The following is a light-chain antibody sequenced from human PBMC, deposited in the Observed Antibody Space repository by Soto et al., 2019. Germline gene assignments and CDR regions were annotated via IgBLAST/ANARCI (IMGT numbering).Light chain of an antibody. CDR3: QQYYTYAT. Sequence: DVQLTQSPSTLSAAVGDSVTITCRARQKIRNLLAWYQQKPGRARKPLIFDASTVRTGVASRFSGSGAGSEFNFTITGLQPDDFATYLCQQYYTYATFGHGTRLEIK. CDR2: DAS. CDR1: QKIRNL. J-gene: IGKJ5*01. V-gene: IGKV1-5*01.